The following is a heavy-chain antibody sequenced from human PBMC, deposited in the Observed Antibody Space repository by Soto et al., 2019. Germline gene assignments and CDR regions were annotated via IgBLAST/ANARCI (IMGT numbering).Heavy chain of an antibody. CDR3: VSQRTSVLTQAYFDY. CDR2: VYYRGRS. CDR1: VGSVSKSNYY. J-gene: IGHJ4*02. V-gene: IGHV4-39*01. D-gene: IGHD2-8*01. Sequence: AETLSLTCTVSVGSVSKSNYYWCWIRQSPGKGLEWIGSVYYRGRSYSKSSVKSRVTISVDTSKNQFSLNLNSVTASDTAVYYCVSQRTSVLTQAYFDYWGPGALVTVSS.